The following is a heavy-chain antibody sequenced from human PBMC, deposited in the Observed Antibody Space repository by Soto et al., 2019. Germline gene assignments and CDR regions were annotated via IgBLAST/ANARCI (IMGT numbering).Heavy chain of an antibody. J-gene: IGHJ4*02. CDR3: ARASSQQWLAHFDY. V-gene: IGHV3-30-3*01. CDR1: GFTFSSYA. D-gene: IGHD6-19*01. CDR2: ISYDGSNK. Sequence: PGGSLRLSCAASGFTFSSYAMHWVRQAPGKGLEWVAVISYDGSNKYYADSVKGRFTISRDNSKNTLYPQMNSLRAEDTAVYYCARASSQQWLAHFDYWGQGTLVTVSS.